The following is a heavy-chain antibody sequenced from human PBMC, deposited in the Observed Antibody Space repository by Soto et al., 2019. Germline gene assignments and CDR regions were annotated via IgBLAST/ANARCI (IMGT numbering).Heavy chain of an antibody. V-gene: IGHV3-74*01. Sequence: HPGGSLRLSCAASGFTFSSDWLHWVRQAPGKGLEWVSRINTDGSGTSYADSVKGRFTISRDTSKNQVVLTMTNMDPMDTGTYYCARKGPEDWPPDYWGQGTLVTVSS. CDR3: ARKGPEDWPPDY. CDR2: INTDGSGT. CDR1: GFTFSSDW. D-gene: IGHD3-9*01. J-gene: IGHJ4*02.